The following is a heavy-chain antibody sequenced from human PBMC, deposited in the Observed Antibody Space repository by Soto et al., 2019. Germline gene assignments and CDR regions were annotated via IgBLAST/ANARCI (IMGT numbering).Heavy chain of an antibody. V-gene: IGHV4-39*01. CDR1: GDSISSESYY. CDR3: ARHVHDFWSGFDY. Sequence: PSETLSLTCTVSGDSISSESYYWGWIRQPPGKGLEWIGNLYHNGNTYYNPFLKSRVTISADTSKNQFSLQLTSVTAADTAVYYCARHVHDFWSGFDYWGQGTLVTVSS. J-gene: IGHJ4*02. CDR2: LYHNGNT. D-gene: IGHD3-3*01.